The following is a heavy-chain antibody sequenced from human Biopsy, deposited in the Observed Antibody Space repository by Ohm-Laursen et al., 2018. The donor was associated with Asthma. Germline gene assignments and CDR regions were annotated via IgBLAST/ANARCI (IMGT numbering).Heavy chain of an antibody. D-gene: IGHD2-2*01. Sequence: GSSVKVSCKPLGGTFNTYVIGWVRQAPGQGLEWMGGINSVFGTTTYPQKFQDRVTITADDPTSTVYMELSSLRSEDTAVYYCARKAGSCISRTCYSLDFWGRGTLVTVSS. CDR1: GGTFNTYV. J-gene: IGHJ4*02. CDR2: INSVFGTT. V-gene: IGHV1-69*01. CDR3: ARKAGSCISRTCYSLDF.